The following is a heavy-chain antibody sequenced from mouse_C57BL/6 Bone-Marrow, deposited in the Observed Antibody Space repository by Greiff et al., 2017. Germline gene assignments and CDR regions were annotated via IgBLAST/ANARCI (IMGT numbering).Heavy chain of an antibody. J-gene: IGHJ3*01. D-gene: IGHD2-1*01. CDR3: ARGGGWYGGFAY. V-gene: IGHV1-81*01. Sequence: VQGVESGAELARPGASVKLSCKASGYTFTSYGISWVKQRTGQGLEWIGEIYPRSGNTYYNEKFKGKATLTADKSSSTAYMGLRSLTSEDSAVYFWARGGGWYGGFAYWGQGTLVTVSA. CDR1: GYTFTSYG. CDR2: IYPRSGNT.